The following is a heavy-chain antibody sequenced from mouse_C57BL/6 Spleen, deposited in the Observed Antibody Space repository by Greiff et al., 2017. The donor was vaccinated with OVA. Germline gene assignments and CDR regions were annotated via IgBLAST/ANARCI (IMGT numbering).Heavy chain of an antibody. V-gene: IGHV10-1*01. CDR2: IRSKSNNYAT. J-gene: IGHJ4*01. CDR1: GFSFNTYA. D-gene: IGHD1-3*01. Sequence: EVQLVESGGGLVQPKGSLKLSCAASGFSFNTYAMNWVRQAPGKGLEWVARIRSKSNNYATYYADSVKDRLTISRDDSESMLYLQMNNLKTEDTAMYYCVRHSSSYAMDYWGQGTSVTVSS. CDR3: VRHSSSYAMDY.